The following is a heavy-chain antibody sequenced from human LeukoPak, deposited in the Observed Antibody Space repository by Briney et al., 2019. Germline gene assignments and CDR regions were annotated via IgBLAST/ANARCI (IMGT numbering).Heavy chain of an antibody. Sequence: PSETLSLTCTVSGGSISSSNYYWGWIRQPPGKGLEWIGSINYSGNTYYNPSLKSRVTISVDTSKNQSSLKLSSVTAADTAVYYCARRGSTSTTSYYGMDVWGQGTTVTVSS. CDR1: GGSISSSNYY. D-gene: IGHD1-14*01. J-gene: IGHJ6*02. V-gene: IGHV4-39*01. CDR3: ARRGSTSTTSYYGMDV. CDR2: INYSGNT.